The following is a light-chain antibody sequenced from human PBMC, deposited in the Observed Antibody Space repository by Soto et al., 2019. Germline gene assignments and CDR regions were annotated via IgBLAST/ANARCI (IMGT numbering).Light chain of an antibody. Sequence: DIQMTQSPSSLSATVGDRITITCRASQTIGKYLNWYQQEPGRAPKLLIYDASYLQNGVPSRFSGSASGTDFTLSISNLRPEDFATYYCQQSFSIPSTFGPGTKVDIK. V-gene: IGKV1-39*01. CDR1: QTIGKY. J-gene: IGKJ3*01. CDR2: DAS. CDR3: QQSFSIPST.